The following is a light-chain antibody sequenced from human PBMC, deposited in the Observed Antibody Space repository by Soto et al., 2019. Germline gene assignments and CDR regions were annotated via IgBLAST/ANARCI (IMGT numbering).Light chain of an antibody. CDR2: GAS. CDR3: QQYGSSGT. Sequence: EIVLTQSPATLSLSPGERATLCCRASQSVSSYLAWYQQKPGQAPRLLIYGASNRATGIPDRFSGSGSGTDFTLTISRLEPEDFAVYYCQQYGSSGTFGQGTKGDIK. J-gene: IGKJ1*01. CDR1: QSVSSY. V-gene: IGKV3-20*01.